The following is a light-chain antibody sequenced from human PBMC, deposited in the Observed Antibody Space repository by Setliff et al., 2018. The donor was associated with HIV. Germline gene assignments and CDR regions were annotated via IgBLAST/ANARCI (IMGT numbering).Light chain of an antibody. Sequence: SYELTQPPSVSVAPGKTARITRGGNNIGSKSVHWYQQKPGQAPVLVIYYDSDRPSGIPERFSGSNSGNTAALTISWVEAGDEADYYCQVWDSSSDHPGYVFGTGTKVTVL. J-gene: IGLJ1*01. CDR3: QVWDSSSDHPGYV. CDR1: NIGSKS. CDR2: YDS. V-gene: IGLV3-21*04.